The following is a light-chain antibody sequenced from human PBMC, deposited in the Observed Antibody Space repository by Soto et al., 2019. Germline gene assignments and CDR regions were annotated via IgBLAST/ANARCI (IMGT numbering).Light chain of an antibody. CDR1: SSDVGAYKY. V-gene: IGLV2-14*01. Sequence: QSALTQPASVSGSPGQSITISCTGTSSDVGAYKYVSWYQQYPGQAPKLIIYEVSNRPSGVSDRFSGSKSGNTASLTISGVHSEDEADYYCSSHTSSSTVYVFGTGTKLTVL. CDR2: EVS. CDR3: SSHTSSSTVYV. J-gene: IGLJ1*01.